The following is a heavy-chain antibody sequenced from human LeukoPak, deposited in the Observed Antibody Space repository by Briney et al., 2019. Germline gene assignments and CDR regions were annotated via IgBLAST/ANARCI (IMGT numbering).Heavy chain of an antibody. Sequence: SETLSLTCTVPGGSISSYYWSWIRQPPGKGLERIGYIYYSGSTNYNPSLKSRVTISVDTSKNQFSLKLSSVTAADTAVYYCARDSQVTIFGVTKNYFDIWGQGTMVTVSS. V-gene: IGHV4-59*01. J-gene: IGHJ3*02. D-gene: IGHD3-3*01. CDR3: ARDSQVTIFGVTKNYFDI. CDR1: GGSISSYY. CDR2: IYYSGST.